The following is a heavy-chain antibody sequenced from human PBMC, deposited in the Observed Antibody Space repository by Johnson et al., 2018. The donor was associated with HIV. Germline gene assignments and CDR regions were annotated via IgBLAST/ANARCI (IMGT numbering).Heavy chain of an antibody. V-gene: IGHV3-20*04. J-gene: IGHJ3*02. D-gene: IGHD6-19*01. Sequence: VQLVESGGGLVKPGGSLRLSCAASGFTFSNAWMSWVRQVPGEGLEWVSGINWNGGSTNYADSVKGRCSISRDKAKNSRYLQMNSLRAEDTALYYCARDLGIAVAGQIGYDAFDIWGQGTMVTVSS. CDR2: INWNGGST. CDR1: GFTFSNAW. CDR3: ARDLGIAVAGQIGYDAFDI.